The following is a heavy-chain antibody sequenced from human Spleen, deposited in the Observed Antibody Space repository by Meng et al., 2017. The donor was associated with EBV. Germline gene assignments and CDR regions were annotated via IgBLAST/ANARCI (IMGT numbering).Heavy chain of an antibody. Sequence: QVAVVPSVVCGSEPGDAGKVSCEASGGTLSNFAIAWVRQVPGQGLEWVGGITPVLGATNFAQNLQGRVTIIADESTSTAYIELSGLTSEDTAVYYCARDNGDTVTTPYFDFWGQGTLVTVSS. CDR1: GGTLSNFA. CDR2: ITPVLGAT. CDR3: ARDNGDTVTTPYFDF. D-gene: IGHD2-8*01. J-gene: IGHJ4*02. V-gene: IGHV1-69*01.